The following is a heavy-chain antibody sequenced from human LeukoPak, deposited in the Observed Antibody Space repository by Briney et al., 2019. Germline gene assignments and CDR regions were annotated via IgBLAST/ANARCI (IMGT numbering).Heavy chain of an antibody. CDR1: GITFSSYP. CDR3: VKAPLRGYYFWSGLSSFDC. J-gene: IGHJ4*02. D-gene: IGHD3-3*01. CDR2: ISGSGDTS. V-gene: IGHV3-23*01. Sequence: SGGALRLSCAASGITFSSYPMTWVRQAPGEGPEWVSTISGSGDTSFYADSVKGRFTISRDSSRNTLYLQMNSLTAEDTTVYYCVKAPLRGYYFWSGLSSFDCWGQGTLVTVSS.